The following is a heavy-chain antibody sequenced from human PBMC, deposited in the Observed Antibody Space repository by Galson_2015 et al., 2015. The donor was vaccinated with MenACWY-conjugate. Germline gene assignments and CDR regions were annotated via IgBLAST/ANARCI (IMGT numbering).Heavy chain of an antibody. J-gene: IGHJ5*02. CDR1: GYTFTSYG. D-gene: IGHD2-2*01. Sequence: SVKVSCKASGYTFTSYGISWVRQAPGQGLEWMGWISDYNGNKNYAQKLQVSVTMTTETSTSTAYMELRSLRSDATAVYYCARDRIVVVPAAQTSGSYGARGRENTNWFDPWGQGTLVTVSS. CDR2: ISDYNGNK. CDR3: ARDRIVVVPAAQTSGSYGARGRENTNWFDP. V-gene: IGHV1-18*01.